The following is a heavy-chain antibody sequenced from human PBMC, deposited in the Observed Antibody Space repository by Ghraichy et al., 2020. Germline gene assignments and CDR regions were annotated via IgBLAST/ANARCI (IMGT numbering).Heavy chain of an antibody. CDR3: ARAAPLEYYFDY. J-gene: IGHJ4*02. CDR1: GFIFSSYS. CDR2: ISSSSSYI. D-gene: IGHD2/OR15-2a*01. Sequence: GGSLRLSCAASGFIFSSYSMNWVRQAPGKGLEWVSSISSSSSYIYYADSVKGRFTISRDNAKNSLYLQMNSLRAEDTAVYYCARAAPLEYYFDYWGQGTLVTVSS. V-gene: IGHV3-21*01.